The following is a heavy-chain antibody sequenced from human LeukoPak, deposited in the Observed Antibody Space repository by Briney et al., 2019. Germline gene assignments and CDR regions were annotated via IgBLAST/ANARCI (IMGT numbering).Heavy chain of an antibody. D-gene: IGHD2-2*02. CDR3: ARGHLYCSSTSCYTRASRYYYYMDV. CDR2: INHSGST. CDR1: GGSFSGYY. V-gene: IGHV4-34*01. J-gene: IGHJ6*03. Sequence: ASETLSLTCAVYGGSFSGYYWSWIRQPPGKGLEWIGEINHSGSTNYNPSLKSRVTISVDTSKNQFSLKLSSVTAADTAAYYCARGHLYCSSTSCYTRASRYYYYMDVWGKGTTVTVSS.